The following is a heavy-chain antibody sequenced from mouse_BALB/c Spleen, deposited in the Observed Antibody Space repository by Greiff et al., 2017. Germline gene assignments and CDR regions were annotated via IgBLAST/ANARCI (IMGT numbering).Heavy chain of an antibody. Sequence: VQLQQSGPGLVKPSQSLSLTCTVTGYSITSDYAWNWIRQFPGNKLEWMGYISYSGSTSYNPSLKSRISITRDTSKNQFFLQLNSVTTEDTATYYCARKGYYGSYYFDYWGQGTTLTVSS. V-gene: IGHV3-2*02. CDR3: ARKGYYGSYYFDY. CDR1: GYSITSDYA. J-gene: IGHJ2*01. D-gene: IGHD1-1*01. CDR2: ISYSGST.